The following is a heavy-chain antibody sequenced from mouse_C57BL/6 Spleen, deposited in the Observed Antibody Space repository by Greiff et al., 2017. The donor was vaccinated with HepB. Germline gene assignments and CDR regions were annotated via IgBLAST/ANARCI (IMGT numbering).Heavy chain of an antibody. J-gene: IGHJ2*01. V-gene: IGHV1-50*01. Sequence: VQLQQPGAELVKPGASVKLSCKASGYTFTSYWMQWVKQRPGQGLEWIGEIDPSDSYTNYNQKFKGKATLTVDTSSSTAYMQLSSLTSEDSAVYYCATITTVVGGYWGQGTTLTVSS. CDR2: IDPSDSYT. D-gene: IGHD1-1*01. CDR1: GYTFTSYW. CDR3: ATITTVVGGY.